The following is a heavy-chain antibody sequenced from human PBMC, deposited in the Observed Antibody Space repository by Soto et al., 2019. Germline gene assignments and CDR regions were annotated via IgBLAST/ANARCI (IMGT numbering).Heavy chain of an antibody. CDR3: ARGPPVLLWFGELFPGPYYFDY. V-gene: IGHV3-66*01. Sequence: GGSLRLSCAASGFTVCSNYMSWVRQAPGKGLEWVSVIYSGGSTYYADSVKGRFTISRDNSKNTLYLQMNSLRAEDTAVYYCARGPPVLLWFGELFPGPYYFDYWGQGTLVTVSS. J-gene: IGHJ4*02. CDR1: GFTVCSNY. D-gene: IGHD3-10*01. CDR2: IYSGGST.